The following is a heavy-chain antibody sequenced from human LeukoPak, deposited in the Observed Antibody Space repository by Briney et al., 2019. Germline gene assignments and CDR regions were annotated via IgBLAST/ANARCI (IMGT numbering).Heavy chain of an antibody. CDR3: ARVETSYYYMDV. V-gene: IGHV4-59*01. Sequence: SETLSLTCTVSGGSISTYYWSWIRQPPGKGLEWIGYIYYSGSTNCNPSLKSRVTISVDTSKNQFSLKLSSVTAADTAVYYCARVETSYYYMDVWGKGTTVTVSS. J-gene: IGHJ6*03. CDR2: IYYSGST. CDR1: GGSISTYY.